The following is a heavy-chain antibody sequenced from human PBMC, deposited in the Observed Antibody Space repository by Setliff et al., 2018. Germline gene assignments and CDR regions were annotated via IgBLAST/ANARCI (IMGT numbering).Heavy chain of an antibody. CDR2: IGAYTGNT. J-gene: IGHJ3*01. V-gene: IGHV1-18*01. CDR3: AISTLSICSGGSCPNAFDV. CDR1: GYTLINYG. Sequence: ASVKVSCKASGYTLINYGISWVRQAPGQGLEWMGWIGAYTGNTNYAQKFQGRVTMTTDTSTSTAYMDLRGLRSDDTAVYYCAISTLSICSGGSCPNAFDVWGQGTMVTVSS. D-gene: IGHD2-15*01.